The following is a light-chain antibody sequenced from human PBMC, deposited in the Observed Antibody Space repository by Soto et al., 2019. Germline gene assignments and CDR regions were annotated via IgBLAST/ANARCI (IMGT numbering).Light chain of an antibody. J-gene: IGKJ1*01. CDR1: QDISNY. CDR2: DAS. Sequence: DIQMTQSPSSLSASIGDRVTITCRASQDISNYLAWCQQTPGTVPKLLIYDASTLRSGVPSWFSGRGSGTEFTLTISSLQPEDVATYYCQKYRSLTPWTFGQGTKVDIK. CDR3: QKYRSLTPWT. V-gene: IGKV1-27*01.